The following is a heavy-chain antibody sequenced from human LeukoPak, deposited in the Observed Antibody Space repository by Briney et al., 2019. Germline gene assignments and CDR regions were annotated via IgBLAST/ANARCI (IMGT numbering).Heavy chain of an antibody. CDR1: GNSFNNYW. CDR2: IYPGDSDT. D-gene: IGHD6-13*01. Sequence: GESLKISCQGSGNSFNNYWISWVRQMPGKGLEWMGIIYPGDSDTRYSPSFQGQVTISADKSISTAYLQWSSLKASDTAMYYCARHLDSSSWYPPVGYWGQGTLVTVSS. V-gene: IGHV5-51*01. J-gene: IGHJ4*02. CDR3: ARHLDSSSWYPPVGY.